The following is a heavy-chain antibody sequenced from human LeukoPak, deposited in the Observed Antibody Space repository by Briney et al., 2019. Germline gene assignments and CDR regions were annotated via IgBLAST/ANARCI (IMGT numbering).Heavy chain of an antibody. CDR3: ARQVAAAGSFDY. V-gene: IGHV1-2*02. Sequence: ASVKVSCKASGYTFSIYGFSWVRQAPGQGLEWMGWINPNSGGTNYAQKFQGRVTMTRDTSISTAYMELSRLRSDDTAVYYCARQVAAAGSFDYWGQGTLVTVSS. CDR2: INPNSGGT. D-gene: IGHD6-13*01. J-gene: IGHJ4*02. CDR1: GYTFSIYG.